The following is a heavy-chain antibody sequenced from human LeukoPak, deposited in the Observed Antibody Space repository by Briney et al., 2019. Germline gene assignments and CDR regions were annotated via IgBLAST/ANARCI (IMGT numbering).Heavy chain of an antibody. CDR3: ARPLYSSGWYYFDY. Sequence: SETLSLTCTVSGGSISSYYWSWIRQPPGKGLEWIGSIYYSGSTYYNPSLKSRVTISVDTSKNQFSLKLSSVTAADTAVYYCARPLYSSGWYYFDYWGQGTLVTVSS. CDR1: GGSISSYY. CDR2: IYYSGST. V-gene: IGHV4-59*05. D-gene: IGHD6-19*01. J-gene: IGHJ4*02.